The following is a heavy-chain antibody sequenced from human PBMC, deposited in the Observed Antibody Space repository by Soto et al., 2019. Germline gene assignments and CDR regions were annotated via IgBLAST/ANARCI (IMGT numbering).Heavy chain of an antibody. CDR2: ISGSGGST. CDR1: GFTFSSYA. J-gene: IGHJ6*03. V-gene: IGHV3-23*01. D-gene: IGHD3-16*02. CDR3: AKDENLYYDYIWGSYRHYYYYMDV. Sequence: GGSLRLSCAASGFTFSSYAMSWVRQAPGKGLEWVSAISGSGGSTYYADSVKGRFTISRDNSKNTLYLQMNSLRAEDTAVYYCAKDENLYYDYIWGSYRHYYYYMDVWGKGTTVTVSS.